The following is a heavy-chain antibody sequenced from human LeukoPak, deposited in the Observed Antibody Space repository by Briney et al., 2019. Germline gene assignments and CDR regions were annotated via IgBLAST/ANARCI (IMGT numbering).Heavy chain of an antibody. CDR3: ARRAAGTRTFDY. Sequence: GESLKFSCKGSGYSFSNYWIGWVRQMPGKGLEWMGVIYGADYTTIYSPPFHGQITISADKSISTAYLQWTSLKASDTAMYYCARRAAGTRTFDYWGQGALVTVSS. J-gene: IGHJ4*02. V-gene: IGHV5-51*01. CDR2: IYGADYTT. D-gene: IGHD1-7*01. CDR1: GYSFSNYW.